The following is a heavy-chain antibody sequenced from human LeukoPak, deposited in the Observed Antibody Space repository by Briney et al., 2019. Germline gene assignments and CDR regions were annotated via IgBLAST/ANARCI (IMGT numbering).Heavy chain of an antibody. CDR3: ARGTMTTVTYYFDY. CDR1: AGDFSGYY. CDR2: INNSGST. Sequence: PSETLSLTYAVYAGDFSGYYWSWHRKPPGKGQKWIGEINNSGSTNYNQSLKSGVTISVDTSKNQFSLKLSSVTAADTAVYYCARGTMTTVTYYFDYWGQGTLVTVSS. V-gene: IGHV4-34*01. D-gene: IGHD4-17*01. J-gene: IGHJ4*02.